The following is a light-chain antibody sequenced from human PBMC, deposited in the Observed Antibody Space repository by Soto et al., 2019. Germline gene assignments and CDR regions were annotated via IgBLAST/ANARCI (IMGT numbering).Light chain of an antibody. V-gene: IGKV1-12*01. Sequence: DIQMTQSPSSLSASVGDRVTITCRASQVISSWLVWYQQKPGKAPKLLIYAASTLQSGVPSRFSGSASGTEFTLTISSLQPEDFATYYCQQASRFPFTFGGGTEVQIK. J-gene: IGKJ4*01. CDR2: AAS. CDR3: QQASRFPFT. CDR1: QVISSW.